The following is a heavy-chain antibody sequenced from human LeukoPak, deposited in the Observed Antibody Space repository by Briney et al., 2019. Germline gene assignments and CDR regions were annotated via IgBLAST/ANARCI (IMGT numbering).Heavy chain of an antibody. D-gene: IGHD3-3*01. J-gene: IGHJ6*03. CDR2: IYYSGST. V-gene: IGHV4-39*01. Sequence: PSETLSLTCTVSGGSISSSSYYWGWIRQPPGKGLEWIGSIYYSGSTYYNPSLKSRVTISVDTSKNQFSLKLSSVTAADTAVYYCARSNYDFWSGYRPYYYYYYYYMDVWGKGTTVTVSS. CDR1: GGSISSSSYY. CDR3: ARSNYDFWSGYRPYYYYYYYYMDV.